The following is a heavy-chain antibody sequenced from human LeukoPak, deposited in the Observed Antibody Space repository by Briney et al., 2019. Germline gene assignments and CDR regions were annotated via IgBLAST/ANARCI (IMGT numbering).Heavy chain of an antibody. CDR3: ARQYSSGSKLGYGY. Sequence: SETLSLTCTVSGGSISSYYWSWIRQPPGKGLEWIGYIYYSGSTNYNPSLKSRVTISVDTSKNQFSLKLSSVTAADTAVYYCARQYSSGSKLGYGYWGQGTLVTVSS. D-gene: IGHD6-19*01. V-gene: IGHV4-59*08. CDR1: GGSISSYY. CDR2: IYYSGST. J-gene: IGHJ4*02.